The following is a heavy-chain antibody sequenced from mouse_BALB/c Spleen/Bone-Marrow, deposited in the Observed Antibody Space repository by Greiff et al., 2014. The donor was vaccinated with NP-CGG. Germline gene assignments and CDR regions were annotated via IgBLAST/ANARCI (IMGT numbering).Heavy chain of an antibody. Sequence: QVQLQQSGPELVKPGASVKMSCKASGYTFTDYVISWVKQRTGQGLEWIGEIDPGRGSSFYNEKFKAKATLTADKSANTAYMQHSSLTSEDPAVYFCARDGSFAAMDYWGQGTSLTVSS. CDR2: IDPGRGSS. CDR1: GYTFTDYV. J-gene: IGHJ4*01. CDR3: ARDGSFAAMDY. V-gene: IGHV1-77*01. D-gene: IGHD1-1*02.